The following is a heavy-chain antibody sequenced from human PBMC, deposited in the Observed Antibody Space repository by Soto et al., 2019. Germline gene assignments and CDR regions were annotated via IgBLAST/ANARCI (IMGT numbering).Heavy chain of an antibody. V-gene: IGHV4-34*01. D-gene: IGHD3-16*01. Sequence: QVQLQQWGAGLLKPSETLSLTCPVNGGSFSDYYWTWIRQPPGKGLVWIGEVNHGGSTHYNPSLKSRVSISVDTSKRQFSLNLTFVTAADTAVYYCAREWGSGSLLGGSIGGEGTLVTVSS. J-gene: IGHJ4*02. CDR1: GGSFSDYY. CDR3: AREWGSGSLLGGSI. CDR2: VNHGGST.